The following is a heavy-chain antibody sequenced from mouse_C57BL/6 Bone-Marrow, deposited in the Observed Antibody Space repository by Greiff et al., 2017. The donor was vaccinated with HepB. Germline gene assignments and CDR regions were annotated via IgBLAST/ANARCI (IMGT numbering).Heavy chain of an antibody. CDR3: ARYQGWYIDV. CDR1: GYTFTSYW. Sequence: VQLQQPGAELVRPGTSVKLSCKASGYTFTSYWMHWVKQRPGQGLEWIGVIDPSDSYTNYNQKFKGKATLTVDTSSSTAYMQLSSLTSEDSAVYYCARYQGWYIDVWGTGTTVTVSS. J-gene: IGHJ1*03. V-gene: IGHV1-59*01. CDR2: IDPSDSYT.